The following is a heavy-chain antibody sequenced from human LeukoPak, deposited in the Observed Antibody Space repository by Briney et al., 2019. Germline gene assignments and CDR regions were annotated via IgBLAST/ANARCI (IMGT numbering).Heavy chain of an antibody. CDR1: GGSISSGEYY. D-gene: IGHD2-21*01. V-gene: IGHV4-61*02. CDR3: ARVFWSRYYYIDV. J-gene: IGHJ6*03. CDR2: MYTSGST. Sequence: SETLSPTCTVSGGSISSGEYYWSWIRQPAGKGLGWMGRMYTSGSTNYNPSLKSRVTISLDTSKHQFFLKLGSVPAADTAVYYRARVFWSRYYYIDVWGKGTTVTVSS.